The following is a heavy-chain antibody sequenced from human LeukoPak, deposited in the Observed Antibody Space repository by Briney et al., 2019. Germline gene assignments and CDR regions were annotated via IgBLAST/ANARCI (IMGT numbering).Heavy chain of an antibody. CDR2: ISYDGSNK. D-gene: IGHD3-10*01. Sequence: PGGSLRLSCAASGFTFSSYGMHWVRQVPGKGLEWVAVISYDGSNKYYADSVKGRFTISRDNSKNTLYLQMNSLRAEDTAVYYCAKDWSSIVRGVYYFDYWGQGTLVTVSS. CDR3: AKDWSSIVRGVYYFDY. J-gene: IGHJ4*02. CDR1: GFTFSSYG. V-gene: IGHV3-30*18.